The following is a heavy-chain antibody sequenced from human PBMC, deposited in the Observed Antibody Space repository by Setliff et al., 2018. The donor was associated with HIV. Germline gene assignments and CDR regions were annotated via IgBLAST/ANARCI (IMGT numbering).Heavy chain of an antibody. J-gene: IGHJ2*01. CDR1: GGTFSNYA. D-gene: IGHD3-10*01. V-gene: IGHV1-69*13. CDR2: IIPSFGST. CDR3: ARDDHYYDSGSYYSDWYFDL. Sequence: SVKVSCKASGGTFSNYAISWVRQAPGQGLEWMGGIIPSFGSTKYAQKFQGRVTITADESTSTADMELSSLRSEDTAVYYCARDDHYYDSGSYYSDWYFDLLGRGTLVTVSS.